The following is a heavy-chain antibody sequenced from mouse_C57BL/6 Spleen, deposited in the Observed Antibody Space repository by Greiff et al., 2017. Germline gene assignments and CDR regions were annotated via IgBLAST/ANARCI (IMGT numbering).Heavy chain of an antibody. CDR2: IDPEDGET. CDR1: GFNIKDYY. Sequence: VQLKESGAELVKPGASVKLSCTASGFNIKDYYMHWVKQRTEQGLEWIGRIDPEDGETKYAPKFQGKATIRADTSSNTAYLQLSSLTSEDTAVDYCARGYYGSSYRHFDYWGQGTTLTVSS. CDR3: ARGYYGSSYRHFDY. D-gene: IGHD1-1*01. J-gene: IGHJ2*01. V-gene: IGHV14-2*01.